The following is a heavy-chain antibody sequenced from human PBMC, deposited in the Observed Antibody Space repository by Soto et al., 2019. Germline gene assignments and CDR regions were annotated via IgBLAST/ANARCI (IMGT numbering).Heavy chain of an antibody. CDR2: ISSSSSYI. CDR1: GFTFSSYS. V-gene: IGHV3-21*01. Sequence: RGSLRLSCAASGFTFSSYSMNWVRQAPGKGLEWVSSISSSSSYIYYADSVKGRFTISRDNAKNSLYLQMNSLRAEDTPVYYCARDHDPRRVIMDAFDIWGQGTMVTVSS. D-gene: IGHD3-16*01. CDR3: ARDHDPRRVIMDAFDI. J-gene: IGHJ3*02.